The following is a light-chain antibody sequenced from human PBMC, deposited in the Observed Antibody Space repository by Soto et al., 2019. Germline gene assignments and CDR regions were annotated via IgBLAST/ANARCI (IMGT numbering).Light chain of an antibody. V-gene: IGKV3-11*01. Sequence: EVVLTQSPVTLALSPGERATLSCRASQNVDIYVSWYQQRPGQAPRLLIYDASNRATGIPARFSGSGSGTDFTLTISSLEPEDFAVYYCQQRKAWPPLTFGGGTTVEI. CDR3: QQRKAWPPLT. J-gene: IGKJ4*01. CDR2: DAS. CDR1: QNVDIY.